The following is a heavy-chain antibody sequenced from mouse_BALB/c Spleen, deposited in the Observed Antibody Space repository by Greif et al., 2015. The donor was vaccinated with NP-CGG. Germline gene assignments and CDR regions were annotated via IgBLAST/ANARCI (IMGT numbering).Heavy chain of an antibody. CDR1: GYTFTDYY. J-gene: IGHJ4*01. D-gene: IGHD4-1*01. CDR2: IYPGSGNT. CDR3: ARRTGTEAMDY. Sequence: QVQLQQSGPELVKPGASLKISCKASGYTFTDYYINWVNQKPGQGLEWIGWIYPGSGNTKYNEKFKGKATLTVDTSSSTAYMQFSSLTSEDTAVYFCARRTGTEAMDYWGQGTSVTVSS. V-gene: IGHV1-84*02.